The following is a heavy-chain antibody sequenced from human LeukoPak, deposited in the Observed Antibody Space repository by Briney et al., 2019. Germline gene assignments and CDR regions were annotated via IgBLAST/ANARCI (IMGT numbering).Heavy chain of an antibody. Sequence: SETLSLTCNVSGDSISTYNWSWIRQPAGKGLEWIGRIHSSGSTNYNSSLKSRVTMSIDTSKNQFSLKLSSVTAADTAVYYCASRKLGNDYWGQGTLVTVSS. CDR2: IHSSGST. CDR1: GDSISTYN. CDR3: ASRKLGNDY. V-gene: IGHV4-4*07. D-gene: IGHD7-27*01. J-gene: IGHJ4*02.